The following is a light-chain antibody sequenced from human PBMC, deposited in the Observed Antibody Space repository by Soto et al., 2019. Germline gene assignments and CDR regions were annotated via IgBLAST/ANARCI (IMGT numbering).Light chain of an antibody. CDR1: QSISSK. V-gene: IGKV3-15*01. CDR3: QQYNKWPLT. CDR2: GAS. J-gene: IGKJ1*01. Sequence: EIVMTQSPAPLSVSPGERATLSCRASQSISSKLAWYQQKPGQAPRLLIYGASTRATGIPVRFSGSASGTEFTLTISSLQSEDFTVYYCQQYNKWPLTFGQGTKVE.